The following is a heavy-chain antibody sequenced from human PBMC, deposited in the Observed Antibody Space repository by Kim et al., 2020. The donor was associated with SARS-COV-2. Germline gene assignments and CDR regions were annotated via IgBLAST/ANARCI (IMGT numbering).Heavy chain of an antibody. CDR3: ERGSRNVGRRGWFDT. Sequence: PSLNVRVTISVENSKNQFSLKLSTVTAADTAVYYCERGSRNVGRRGWFDTWGQGTLVTVSS. J-gene: IGHJ5*02. D-gene: IGHD3-10*01. V-gene: IGHV4-34*01.